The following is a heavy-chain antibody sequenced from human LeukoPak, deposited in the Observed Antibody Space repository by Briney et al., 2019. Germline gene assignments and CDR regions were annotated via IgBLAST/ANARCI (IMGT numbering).Heavy chain of an antibody. J-gene: IGHJ4*02. Sequence: SQTLSLTCTVSGDSINNGNYYWSWIRQHPGRGLEWIGYIYYSRYTYYNPSLKSRVTISVDTSKNQFSLNLSSVTAADTAIYYCARAPLPHGKSCFDHWGQGTLVTVSS. CDR1: GDSINNGNYY. CDR3: ARAPLPHGKSCFDH. V-gene: IGHV4-31*03. CDR2: IYYSRYT.